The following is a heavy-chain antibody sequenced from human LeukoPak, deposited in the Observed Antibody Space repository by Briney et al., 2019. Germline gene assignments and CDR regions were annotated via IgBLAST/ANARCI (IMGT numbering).Heavy chain of an antibody. J-gene: IGHJ4*02. Sequence: SVKVSCKASGYTFTSYAISWVRQAPGQGLEWMGGIIPIFGTANYAQKFQGRVTITTDESTSTAYMELSSLRSEDTAVYYCARAFRGMTTVTAPFDYWGQGTLVTVSS. D-gene: IGHD4-11*01. V-gene: IGHV1-69*05. CDR3: ARAFRGMTTVTAPFDY. CDR1: GYTFTSYA. CDR2: IIPIFGTA.